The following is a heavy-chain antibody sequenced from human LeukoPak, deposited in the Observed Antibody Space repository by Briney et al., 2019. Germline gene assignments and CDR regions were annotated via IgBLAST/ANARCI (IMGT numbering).Heavy chain of an antibody. CDR1: GYTFTSYD. J-gene: IGHJ3*02. D-gene: IGHD3-10*01. CDR2: MNPNSGNT. V-gene: IGHV1-8*01. Sequence: GASVKVSCKASGYTFTSYDINWVRQATGQGLEWMGWMNPNSGNTGYAQKFQGRVTMTRNTSISTAYMELSSLRSEDTAVYYCARAKGFGELLYDAFDIWGQGTMVTVSS. CDR3: ARAKGFGELLYDAFDI.